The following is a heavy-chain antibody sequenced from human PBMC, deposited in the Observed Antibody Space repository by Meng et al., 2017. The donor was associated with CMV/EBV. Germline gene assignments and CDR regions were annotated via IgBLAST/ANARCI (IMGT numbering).Heavy chain of an antibody. J-gene: IGHJ4*01. Sequence: GGSLRLSCAASGFTFSDYYMSWIRQAPGKGLEWVSYISSSGSTIYYADSVKGRFTISRDNAKNSLYLQMNSLRAEDTAVYYCARDSDYDYMSYCFDYWGQGTLVTVSS. CDR3: ARDSDYDYMSYCFDY. D-gene: IGHD5-12*01. CDR2: ISSSGSTI. CDR1: GFTFSDYY. V-gene: IGHV3-11*04.